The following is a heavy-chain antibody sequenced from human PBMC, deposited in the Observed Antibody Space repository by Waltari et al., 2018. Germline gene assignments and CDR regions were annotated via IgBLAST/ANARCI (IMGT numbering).Heavy chain of an antibody. CDR1: GFTCSSHR. CDR2: IKQDGSEI. Sequence: EVQLVESGGGLVQPGVSLSLSCAASGFTCSSHRMTSLRQAPGKGLEWVANIKQDGSEIFYMDSVKGRFTISRDNAKNSLFLQMNNLRAEDTAVYYCARDIYGLRHVFDIWGQGTTVTVSS. CDR3: ARDIYGLRHVFDI. J-gene: IGHJ3*02. D-gene: IGHD3-10*01. V-gene: IGHV3-7*01.